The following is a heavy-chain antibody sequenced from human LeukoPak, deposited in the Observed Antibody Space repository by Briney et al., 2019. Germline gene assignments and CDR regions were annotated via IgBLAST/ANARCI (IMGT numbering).Heavy chain of an antibody. CDR2: INPKSGGT. J-gene: IGHJ3*02. V-gene: IGHV1-2*02. Sequence: VASVKVSCKASGYTFTDHFMHWVRQAPGQGLEWMGWINPKSGGTNYVQRFQGRVTMTRDTSITTAYMELSRLRSDDTAVYYCARPPIDGSIDGFEIWGQGTMVTVSS. CDR3: ARPPIDGSIDGFEI. CDR1: GYTFTDHF. D-gene: IGHD1-14*01.